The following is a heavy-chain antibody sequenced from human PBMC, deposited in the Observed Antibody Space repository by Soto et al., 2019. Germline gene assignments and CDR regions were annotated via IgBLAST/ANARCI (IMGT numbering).Heavy chain of an antibody. CDR2: IKQDGSEK. V-gene: IGHV3-7*03. Sequence: GGSLRLSCAASGFTFSSYWMSWVRQAPGKGLEWVANIKQDGSEKYYVDSVKGRFTISRDNAKNSLYLQMNSLRAEDTAVYYCAKCGYYYDSSGYYKLSAFDIWGQGTMVTGSS. CDR1: GFTFSSYW. D-gene: IGHD3-22*01. CDR3: AKCGYYYDSSGYYKLSAFDI. J-gene: IGHJ3*02.